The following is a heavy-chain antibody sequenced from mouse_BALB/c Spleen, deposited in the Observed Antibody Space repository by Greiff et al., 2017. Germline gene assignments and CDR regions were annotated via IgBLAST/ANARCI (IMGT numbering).Heavy chain of an antibody. CDR1: GYSFTSYW. CDR3: ASYGNYVNFDY. Sequence: QVQLQQSGPQLVRPGASVKISCKASGYSFTSYWMHWVKQRPGQGLEWIGMIDPSDSETRLNQKFKDKATLTVDKSSSTAYMQLSSPTSEDSAVYYCASYGNYVNFDYWGQGTTLTVSS. D-gene: IGHD2-1*01. J-gene: IGHJ2*01. CDR2: IDPSDSET. V-gene: IGHV1S127*01.